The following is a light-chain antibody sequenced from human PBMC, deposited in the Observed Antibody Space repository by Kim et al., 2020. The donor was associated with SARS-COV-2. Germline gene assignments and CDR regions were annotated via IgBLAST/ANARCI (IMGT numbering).Light chain of an antibody. CDR1: SLRQYY. CDR3: KSRDSSGKVV. CDR2: GKN. V-gene: IGLV3-19*01. J-gene: IGLJ2*01. Sequence: SSELTQDPAVSVALGQTVRITCQGDSLRQYYAIWYQQKPGQAPVLVIYGKNNRPSGIPDRFSGSTSGNTASLTITGAQAEEEADYYCKSRDSSGKVVFGGGTKLTVL.